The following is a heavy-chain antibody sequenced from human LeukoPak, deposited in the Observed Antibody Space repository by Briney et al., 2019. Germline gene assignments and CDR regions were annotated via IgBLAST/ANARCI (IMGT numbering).Heavy chain of an antibody. V-gene: IGHV1-2*04. CDR1: GYTFTSYA. J-gene: IGHJ6*02. Sequence: ASVKVSCKASGYTFTSYAMHWLRQAPGQGLEWMGWINPNSGGTNYAQKFQGWVTMTRDTSISTAYMELSRLRSDDTAVYYCARDVKAGYSSPTYGMDVWGQGTTVTVSS. CDR2: INPNSGGT. D-gene: IGHD6-13*01. CDR3: ARDVKAGYSSPTYGMDV.